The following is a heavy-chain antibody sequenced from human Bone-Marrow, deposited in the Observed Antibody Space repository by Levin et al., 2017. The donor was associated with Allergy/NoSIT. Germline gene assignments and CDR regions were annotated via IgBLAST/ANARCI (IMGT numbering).Heavy chain of an antibody. Sequence: GGSLRLSCTASGFIFSDYGMHWVRQAPGGGLEWVAVIADDGVNKYYAHSVKGRFTISRDNSKNTLDLHMDSPRPEDTAVYYCARDQWLRESYYFDHWGQGTLVTVSS. V-gene: IGHV3-30*03. D-gene: IGHD5-12*01. J-gene: IGHJ4*02. CDR1: GFIFSDYG. CDR3: ARDQWLRESYYFDH. CDR2: IADDGVNK.